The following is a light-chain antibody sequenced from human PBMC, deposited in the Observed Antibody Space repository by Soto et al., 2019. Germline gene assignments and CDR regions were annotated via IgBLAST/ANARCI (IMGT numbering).Light chain of an antibody. CDR3: SSYTSSRTNVV. Sequence: QSALTQPASVSGSPGQSITISCTGTSADVGGYNFVSWYQHHPGKAPKLMIYDVSNQPSGVSNRFSGSKSANTASLTISGLQAEDEADYYCSSYTSSRTNVVFGGGTKLTVL. V-gene: IGLV2-14*03. CDR2: DVS. CDR1: SADVGGYNF. J-gene: IGLJ2*01.